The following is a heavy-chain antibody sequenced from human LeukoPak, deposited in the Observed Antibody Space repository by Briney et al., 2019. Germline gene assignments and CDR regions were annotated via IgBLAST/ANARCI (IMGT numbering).Heavy chain of an antibody. CDR1: GFTFSTYA. J-gene: IGHJ4*02. CDR3: VRGQEVVYTPTFDY. V-gene: IGHV3-64D*09. CDR2: IGTSGIST. D-gene: IGHD2-8*02. Sequence: PGGSLRLSCSASGFTFSTYAIHWVRQAPGEGLQYVSSIGTSGISTYYADSVTGRFTISRDNSKNSLYLQMSNLRPEDTAVYYCVRGQEVVYTPTFDYWGQGVLVTVSS.